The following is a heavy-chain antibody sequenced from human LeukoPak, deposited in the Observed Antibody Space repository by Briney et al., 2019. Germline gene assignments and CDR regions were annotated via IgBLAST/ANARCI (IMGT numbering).Heavy chain of an antibody. V-gene: IGHV3-30*18. CDR3: AKDGPAQCTVPLPP. J-gene: IGHJ5*02. CDR1: GFTFSSYG. CDR2: ISCDGSNK. Sequence: GGSLRLSCAASGFTFSSYGMHWVRQAQGKGLEWVAVISCDGSNKYYADSVKGRFTISRDNSKNTLYLQMNSLRAEDTAVYYCAKDGPAQCTVPLPPWGQGTLVTVSS. D-gene: IGHD4-17*01.